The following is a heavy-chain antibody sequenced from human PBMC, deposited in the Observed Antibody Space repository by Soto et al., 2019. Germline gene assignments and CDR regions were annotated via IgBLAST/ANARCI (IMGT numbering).Heavy chain of an antibody. CDR3: SRGVLPGSMDV. CDR1: GFTLSSHD. V-gene: IGHV3-13*01. J-gene: IGHJ6*02. Sequence: EVQLVESGGGLVQPGGSLRLSCAASGFTLSSHDIHWVHQATGKGLEWVSGIDTDGESYYADSVKGRFTISRENAKNSLYLQMNSLRVGDTAVYYCSRGVLPGSMDVWGQGTTVTVSS. CDR2: IDTDGES.